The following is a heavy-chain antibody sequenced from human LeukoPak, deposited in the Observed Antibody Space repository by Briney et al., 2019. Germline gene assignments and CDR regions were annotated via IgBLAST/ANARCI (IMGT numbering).Heavy chain of an antibody. V-gene: IGHV1-8*03. D-gene: IGHD2-2*01. J-gene: IGHJ4*02. CDR2: MNPNSGNT. CDR1: GYTFTSYD. Sequence: ASVKVSCKASGYTFTSYDINGVRQATGQGLEWMGWMNPNSGNTRYAQKFQGRVTITRNTSISTAYMELSSLRSEDTAVYYCARGQLLQDFDYWGRGTLVTVSS. CDR3: ARGQLLQDFDY.